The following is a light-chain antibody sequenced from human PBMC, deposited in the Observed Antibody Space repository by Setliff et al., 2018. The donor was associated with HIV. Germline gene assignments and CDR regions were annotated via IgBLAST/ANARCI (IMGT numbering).Light chain of an antibody. CDR3: SSYRGGSTLFV. CDR2: EVS. V-gene: IGLV2-14*01. J-gene: IGLJ1*01. CDR1: RSDIGAYNY. Sequence: LAQPASVSGSPGQSITISCTGTRSDIGAYNYVSWYQQHPGKAPKLVIYEVSNRPSGVSNRFSGSKSGNTASLTISGLQTEDEAHYFCSSYRGGSTLFVLGPGTKVTVL.